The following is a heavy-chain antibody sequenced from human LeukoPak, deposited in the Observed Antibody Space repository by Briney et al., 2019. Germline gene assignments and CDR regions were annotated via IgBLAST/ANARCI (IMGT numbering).Heavy chain of an antibody. CDR2: IHYSGST. V-gene: IGHV4-59*08. CDR3: ARKRGSDTAMLLAY. CDR1: GVSISSYY. Sequence: RPSETLSLTCTVSGVSISSYYWNWIRQPPGKGLEWIGYIHYSGSTNYSPSLKSRVTISLDTSKNQFSLKLNSVTAADTAVYYCARKRGSDTAMLLAYWGQGTLVTVSS. D-gene: IGHD5-18*01. J-gene: IGHJ4*02.